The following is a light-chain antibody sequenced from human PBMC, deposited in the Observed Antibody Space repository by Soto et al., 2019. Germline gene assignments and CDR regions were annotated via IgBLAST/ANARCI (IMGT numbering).Light chain of an antibody. V-gene: IGLV1-36*01. CDR1: TSNIGNNC. CDR3: ATWDDSLNGHV. CDR2: YDD. Sequence: QSVLTQPPSVSEAPGQRVTISCSGGTSNIGNNCVNWYQQFSGKAPKLLVYYDDLLPSGVSDRFSGSKSGTSASLAISGLQSEDEADYYCATWDDSLNGHVLGGGTQLTVL. J-gene: IGLJ7*01.